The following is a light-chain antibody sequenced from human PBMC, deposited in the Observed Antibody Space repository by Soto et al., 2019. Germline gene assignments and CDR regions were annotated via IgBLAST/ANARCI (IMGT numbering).Light chain of an antibody. CDR3: TSYSRYRVLV. V-gene: IGLV2-14*01. J-gene: IGLJ3*02. CDR1: SSDIGGYKY. Sequence: QSVRTQPASVSGSLGQSITISCTGTSSDIGGYKYVSWYQQHPGKAPKLIIFEVSNRPSGVSDRFSGSNSGNTASLTISGLQAEDEADYYCTSYSRYRVLVFGGGTNVTVL. CDR2: EVS.